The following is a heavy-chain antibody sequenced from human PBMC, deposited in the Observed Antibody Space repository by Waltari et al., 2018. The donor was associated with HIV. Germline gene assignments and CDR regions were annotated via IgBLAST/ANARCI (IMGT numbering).Heavy chain of an antibody. Sequence: QVQLQESRPGLVKPLETLSLTCNVSGDSVNNDSRYWNWVRQTPGKGLEWIGYIFYRGTSDYKLLLKYNPSLDNRVFMSIATSRNHFSMSLTSVTAADAAVYFCASGRILTNYRGSDYFYPMDVWGQGTTVAVSS. CDR3: ASGRILTNYRGSDYFYPMDV. V-gene: IGHV4-61*03. D-gene: IGHD3-9*01. CDR2: IFYRGTSDYKLLL. CDR1: GDSVNNDSRY. J-gene: IGHJ6*02.